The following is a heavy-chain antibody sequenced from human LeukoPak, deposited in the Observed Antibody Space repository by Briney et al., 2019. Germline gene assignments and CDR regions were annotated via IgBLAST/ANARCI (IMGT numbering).Heavy chain of an antibody. CDR3: ARRYSASWWFDP. D-gene: IGHD6-13*01. CDR1: GGSISSYY. CDR2: IYYSGST. Sequence: SETLSLTCTVSGGSISSYYWSWIRQPPGKGLEWIGYIYYSGSTNYNPSLKSRVTISVDTSKNQFSLKLSSVTAADTAVYYCARRYSASWWFDPWGQGTLVTVSS. V-gene: IGHV4-59*01. J-gene: IGHJ5*02.